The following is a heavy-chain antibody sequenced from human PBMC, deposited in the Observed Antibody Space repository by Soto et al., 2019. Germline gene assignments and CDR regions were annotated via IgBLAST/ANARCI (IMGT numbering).Heavy chain of an antibody. CDR1: GYTFITND. CDR2: MKPSTGDS. V-gene: IGHV1-8*01. D-gene: IGHD6-13*01. J-gene: IGHJ5*02. Sequence: ASVKLSCKGSGYTFITNDINWVRQASGQGLGWRGWMKPSTGDSGSDPDFQGRITMTRDTATSTAYMELSSLKFEDTAVYYCARGGPAAGFDLWGQGSLVTVSS. CDR3: ARGGPAAGFDL.